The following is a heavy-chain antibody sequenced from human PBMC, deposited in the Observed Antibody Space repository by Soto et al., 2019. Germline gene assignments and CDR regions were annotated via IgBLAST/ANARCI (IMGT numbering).Heavy chain of an antibody. CDR1: GGTFSSYT. CDR3: ARGGRGEYPGRAFDI. D-gene: IGHD3-16*01. Sequence: VQLVQSGAEVKKPGSSVKVSCKTSGGTFSSYTISWVRQNPAQALEWMGRIIPILGLANYAQKFQGIVTVTADKASGTAYRELSSLSSDDTAVYYCARGGRGEYPGRAFDIWGRGTMVTVSS. CDR2: IIPILGLA. V-gene: IGHV1-69*02. J-gene: IGHJ3*02.